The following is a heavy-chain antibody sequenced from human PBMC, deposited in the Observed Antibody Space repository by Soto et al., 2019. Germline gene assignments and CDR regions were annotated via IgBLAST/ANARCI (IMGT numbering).Heavy chain of an antibody. CDR2: IIPVFGTA. CDR1: GGSLSNYG. V-gene: IGHV1-69*12. D-gene: IGHD4-17*01. J-gene: IGHJ6*02. CDR3: ARGDATKIVVTTYYGMDV. Sequence: QVQLVQSGAEVKKPGSSVKVSCKASGGSLSNYGISWVRQAHGQGLEWMGGIIPVFGTANYAQKFQGRVTITADESTSIVYMDVTSLRSEDTAVYYCARGDATKIVVTTYYGMDVWVQGTTVTVSS.